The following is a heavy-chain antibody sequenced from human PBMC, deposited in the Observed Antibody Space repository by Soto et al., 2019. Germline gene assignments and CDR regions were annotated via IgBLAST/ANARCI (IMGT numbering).Heavy chain of an antibody. CDR2: MNPSTGST. CDR1: GYTFTSYD. J-gene: IGHJ4*02. CDR3: ARGRLVAGPVDY. D-gene: IGHD6-19*01. Sequence: QVQLVQSGAEVKKPGASVKVSCKASGYTFTSYDIKWVRQATGQGLEWMGWMNPSTGSTGFAQKFQGRVTMISNTAISTTYLELSSLTSEDTAVYYCARGRLVAGPVDYWGQGTLVTVSS. V-gene: IGHV1-8*01.